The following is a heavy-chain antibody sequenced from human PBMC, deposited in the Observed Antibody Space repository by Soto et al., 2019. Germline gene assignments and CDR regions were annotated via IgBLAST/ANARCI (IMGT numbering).Heavy chain of an antibody. V-gene: IGHV4-59*01. CDR3: ATNYYYDGSGYYPLDN. Sequence: SETLSLTCTVSGGSISSYYWNWIRQPPGKGLEWIGYIYYSGSTNYNPSLKSRVTISVDTSKNQFSLKLSSVTAADTAVYYCATNYYYDGSGYYPLDNWGQGTLVTVSS. J-gene: IGHJ4*02. CDR2: IYYSGST. D-gene: IGHD3-22*01. CDR1: GGSISSYY.